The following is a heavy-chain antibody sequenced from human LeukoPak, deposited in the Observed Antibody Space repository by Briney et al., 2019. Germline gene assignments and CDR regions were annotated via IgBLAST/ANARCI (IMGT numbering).Heavy chain of an antibody. CDR2: ISSSSTYT. CDR3: ARESDSSGYYDY. Sequence: GGSLRLSCAASGXSFSNLYMSWIRQAPGKGREWVSYISSSSTYTNSADSVRGRFTISRDNAKNSLYLQMNSLRVEDTAVYYCARESDSSGYYDYWGQGTLVTVSS. CDR1: GXSFSNLY. J-gene: IGHJ4*02. V-gene: IGHV3-11*06. D-gene: IGHD3-22*01.